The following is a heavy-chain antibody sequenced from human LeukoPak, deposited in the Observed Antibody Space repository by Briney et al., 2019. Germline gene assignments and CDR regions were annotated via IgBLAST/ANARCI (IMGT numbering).Heavy chain of an antibody. D-gene: IGHD5-24*01. CDR3: AREGWLQRKIYYGMDV. V-gene: IGHV3-53*01. Sequence: GGSLRLSCAASGFTVSTNYMSWVRQAPGKGLEWVSVIYSGGSTYYADSVKGRFTISRDNSKNTLYLQMNSLRAEDTAVYYCAREGWLQRKIYYGMDVWGQGTTVTVSS. J-gene: IGHJ6*02. CDR1: GFTVSTNY. CDR2: IYSGGST.